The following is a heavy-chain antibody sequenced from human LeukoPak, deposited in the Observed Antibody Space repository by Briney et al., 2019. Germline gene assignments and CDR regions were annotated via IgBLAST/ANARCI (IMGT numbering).Heavy chain of an antibody. V-gene: IGHV3-23*01. CDR3: AGAYFGMDQYYYGMDV. CDR2: ISVIGGST. Sequence: PGGSLRLSCAASGFTFSSYAMSWVRQAPGKGLEWVSSISVIGGSTYYADSVRGQFTISRDNSKNTLYLQMNSLRAEDTGVYHFAGAYFGMDQYYYGMDVWGQGTTVTVSS. D-gene: IGHD1-26*01. J-gene: IGHJ6*02. CDR1: GFTFSSYA.